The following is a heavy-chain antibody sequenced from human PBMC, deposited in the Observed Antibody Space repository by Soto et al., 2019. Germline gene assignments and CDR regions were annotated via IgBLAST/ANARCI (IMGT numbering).Heavy chain of an antibody. CDR3: ARRRIAARSGHDY. CDR1: GGSFSGYY. V-gene: IGHV4-34*01. D-gene: IGHD6-6*01. J-gene: IGHJ4*02. Sequence: QVQLQQWGAGLLKPSETLSLTCAVYGGSFSGYYWSWIRQPPGKGLEWIGEINHSGSTNYNPSLQSRVTISVDTSKNQFSLKLSSVTAADTAVYYCARRRIAARSGHDYWGQGTLVTVSS. CDR2: INHSGST.